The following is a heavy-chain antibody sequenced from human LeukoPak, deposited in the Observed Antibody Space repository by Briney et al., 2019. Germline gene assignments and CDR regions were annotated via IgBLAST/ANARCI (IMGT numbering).Heavy chain of an antibody. CDR3: ARGRGSTSSYFDY. V-gene: IGHV3-30*04. Sequence: GRSLRLSCAASGFTFSSYAMNWVRQSPGKGLEWVAVISYDGNKKYYADSVRGRFTISRDNSNYTLFLHMNSLRAEDTAVYYCARGRGSTSSYFDYWGQGTLVTVSS. CDR2: ISYDGNKK. J-gene: IGHJ4*02. D-gene: IGHD2-2*01. CDR1: GFTFSSYA.